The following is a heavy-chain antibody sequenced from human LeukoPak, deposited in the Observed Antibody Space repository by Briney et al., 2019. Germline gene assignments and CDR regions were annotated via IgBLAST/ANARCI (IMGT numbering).Heavy chain of an antibody. V-gene: IGHV1-69*13. J-gene: IGHJ4*02. CDR2: IIPIFGTA. CDR3: ASPVSRDDILTGYYNY. D-gene: IGHD3-9*01. CDR1: GGTFSSYA. Sequence: ASVKVSCKASGGTFSSYAISWVRQAPGQGLEWMGGIIPIFGTANYAQKFQGRVTITADESTSTAYVELSSLRSEDTAVYYCASPVSRDDILTGYYNYWGQGTLVTVSS.